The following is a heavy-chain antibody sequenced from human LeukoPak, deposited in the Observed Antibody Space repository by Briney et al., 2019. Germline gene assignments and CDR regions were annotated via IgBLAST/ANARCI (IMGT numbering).Heavy chain of an antibody. J-gene: IGHJ3*02. CDR3: ARDWGWFGESDAFDI. CDR2: INPNSGGT. V-gene: IGHV1-2*02. Sequence: ASVKVSCKASGYTFTDYYFHWVRQAPGQGLEWMGWINPNSGGTNYAQKFQGRVTMTRDTSITTAYMELNRLRSDDTAVYYGARDWGWFGESDAFDIWGQGTLVTVSS. D-gene: IGHD3-10*01. CDR1: GYTFTDYY.